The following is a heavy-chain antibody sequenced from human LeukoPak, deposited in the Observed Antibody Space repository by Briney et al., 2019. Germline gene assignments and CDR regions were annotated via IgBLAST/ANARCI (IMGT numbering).Heavy chain of an antibody. D-gene: IGHD1-26*01. V-gene: IGHV3-21*04. CDR3: AKDLVVGALDY. CDR2: ISSSSSYI. Sequence: GGSLRLSCLASGFTFGDYSMNWVRQAPGKGLEWVSSISSSSSYIYYADSVKGRFTISRDNSRNMLFLQMNSLRADDTAVYYCAKDLVVGALDYWGQGTLVTVSS. CDR1: GFTFGDYS. J-gene: IGHJ4*02.